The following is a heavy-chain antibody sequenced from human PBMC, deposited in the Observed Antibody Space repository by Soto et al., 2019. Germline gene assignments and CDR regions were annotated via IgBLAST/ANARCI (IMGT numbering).Heavy chain of an antibody. CDR2: ISYDGSNK. V-gene: IGHV3-30-3*01. CDR1: GFTFSSYA. Sequence: QVQLVESGGGVVQPGRSLRLSCAASGFTFSSYAMHWVRQAPGKGLEWVAVISYDGSNKYYADSVKGRFTISRDNSKNTLYLQMNSLRAEDTAVYYCARAPVVVTAYYFDSWCQGTLVTVSS. D-gene: IGHD2-21*02. J-gene: IGHJ4*02. CDR3: ARAPVVVTAYYFDS.